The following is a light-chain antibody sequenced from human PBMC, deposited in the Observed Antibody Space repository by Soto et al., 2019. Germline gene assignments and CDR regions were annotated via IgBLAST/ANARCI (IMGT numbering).Light chain of an antibody. CDR2: GAS. CDR3: QQYGSSRWT. J-gene: IGKJ1*01. V-gene: IGKV3-20*01. Sequence: EIVLTQSPGTLSLSPGERATLSCRASQSVSSIYLAWYQQKPGKAPRLLIYGASSRATSIPDRFSGSGSGTDFTLTISRLEPEDFAVYYCQQYGSSRWTVGQGTKVEI. CDR1: QSVSSIY.